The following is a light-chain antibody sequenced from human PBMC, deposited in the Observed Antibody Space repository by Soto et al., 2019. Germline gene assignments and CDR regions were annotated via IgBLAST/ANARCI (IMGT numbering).Light chain of an antibody. CDR3: QQYGSSPLT. CDR1: QGISSY. J-gene: IGKJ5*01. Sequence: IQLTQSPSSLSASVGDRVTISCRASQGISSYLAWYQQKRGKAPKLLIYAASTLQSGVPSRFSGSGSGTDFTLTISRLEPEDFAVYYCQQYGSSPLTFGQGTRLEIK. CDR2: AAS. V-gene: IGKV1-9*01.